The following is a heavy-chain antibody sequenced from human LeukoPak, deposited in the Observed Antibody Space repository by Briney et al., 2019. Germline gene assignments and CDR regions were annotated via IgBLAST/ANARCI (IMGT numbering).Heavy chain of an antibody. J-gene: IGHJ4*02. V-gene: IGHV4-59*12. CDR1: GGSISSYY. CDR2: IYYSGTT. CDR3: ARGRNY. Sequence: KTSETLSLTCTVSGGSISSYYWSWIRQPPGKGLEWIGYIYYSGTTNYNPSLKSRVTISVDTSKNQFSLKLSSVTAADTAVYYCARGRNYWGQGTLVTVSS.